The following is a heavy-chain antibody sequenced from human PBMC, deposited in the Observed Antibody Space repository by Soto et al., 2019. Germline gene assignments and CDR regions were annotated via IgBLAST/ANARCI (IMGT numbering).Heavy chain of an antibody. CDR2: ISGSGGST. J-gene: IGHJ6*02. D-gene: IGHD3-22*01. CDR1: GFTFSSYA. Sequence: QPGGSLRLSCAASGFTFSSYAMSWVRQAPGKGLEWVSAISGSGGSTYYADSVKGRFTISRDNSKNTLYLQMNSLRAEDTAVYYCAKGDYYDYTRDRYYYYGMDVWGQGTTVTVSS. V-gene: IGHV3-23*01. CDR3: AKGDYYDYTRDRYYYYGMDV.